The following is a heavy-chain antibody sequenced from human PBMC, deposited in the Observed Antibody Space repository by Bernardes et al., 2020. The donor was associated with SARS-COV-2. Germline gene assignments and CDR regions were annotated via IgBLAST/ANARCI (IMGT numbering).Heavy chain of an antibody. CDR2: IYSGGST. CDR1: GFTVSSNY. J-gene: IGHJ3*02. D-gene: IGHD3-10*01. V-gene: IGHV3-66*01. Sequence: GSLRLSCAASGFTVSSNYMSWVRQAPGKGLEWVSVIYSGGSTYYADSVKGRFTISRDNSKNTLYLQMNSLRAEDTAVYYCAREQYYGSGRSDAFDIWGQGTMVTVSS. CDR3: AREQYYGSGRSDAFDI.